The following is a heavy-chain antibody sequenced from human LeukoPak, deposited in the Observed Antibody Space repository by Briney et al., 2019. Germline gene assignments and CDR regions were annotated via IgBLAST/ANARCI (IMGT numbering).Heavy chain of an antibody. V-gene: IGHV4-34*01. CDR3: ARFIDEIDNWFDP. J-gene: IGHJ5*02. D-gene: IGHD3-16*02. CDR1: GGSFSGYY. Sequence: PSKTLSLTCAVYGGSFSGYYWSWIRQPPGKGLEWIGEINHSGSTNYNPSLKSRVTISVDTSKNQFSLKLSSVTAADTAVYYCARFIDEIDNWFDPWGQGTLVTVSS. CDR2: INHSGST.